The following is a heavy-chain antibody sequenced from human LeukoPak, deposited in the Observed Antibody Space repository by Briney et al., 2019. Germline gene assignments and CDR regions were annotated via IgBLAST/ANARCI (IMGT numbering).Heavy chain of an antibody. Sequence: GGSLRLSCAASGFTFNNACMSWVRQAPGKGLEWVGRIKSKTDGGTTDYAAPVKGRFTISRDDSKNTLYLQMNSLKTEDTAVYYCTTESYAGWFDPWGQGTLVTVSS. CDR3: TTESYAGWFDP. J-gene: IGHJ5*02. D-gene: IGHD4-17*01. CDR1: GFTFNNAC. V-gene: IGHV3-15*01. CDR2: IKSKTDGGTT.